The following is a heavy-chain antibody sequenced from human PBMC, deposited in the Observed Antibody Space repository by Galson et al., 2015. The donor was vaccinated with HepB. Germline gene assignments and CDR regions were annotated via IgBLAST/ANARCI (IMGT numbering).Heavy chain of an antibody. V-gene: IGHV3-66*01. J-gene: IGHJ6*02. CDR2: IYSGGST. Sequence: SLRLSCAASGFTVSSNYMSWVRQAPGKGLEWVSVIYSGGSTYYADSVKGRFTISRDNSKNTLYLQMNSLRAEDTAVYYCARDRYYGSGSYYSNSYYYYYYGMDVWGQGTTVTVSS. D-gene: IGHD3-10*01. CDR1: GFTVSSNY. CDR3: ARDRYYGSGSYYSNSYYYYYYGMDV.